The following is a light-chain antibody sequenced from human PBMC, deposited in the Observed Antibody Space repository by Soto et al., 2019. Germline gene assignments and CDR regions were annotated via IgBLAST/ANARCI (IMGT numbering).Light chain of an antibody. V-gene: IGKV3D-20*02. J-gene: IGKJ5*01. CDR3: QQRSKWIT. Sequence: TVPPRNPDLATGDTATRSCRASQSVSNAYLAWYQQKPGQAPRLLIYGASTRATGIPARFIGSGSETEFTLTISSLEPEEFAVYYCQQRSKWITFGQGTRLEI. CDR1: QSVSNAY. CDR2: GAS.